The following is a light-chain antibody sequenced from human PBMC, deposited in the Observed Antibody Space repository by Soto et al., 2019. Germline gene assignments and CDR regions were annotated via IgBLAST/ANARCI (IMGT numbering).Light chain of an antibody. V-gene: IGKV1-5*01. J-gene: IGKJ1*01. CDR3: QQYNSYST. CDR1: QSISSW. Sequence: DIQMTQSPSTLSASVGDRVTITCRASQSISSWLAWYQQKPGKAPTLLIYDASSLESGVPSRFSGNGSGTEFTLTISSLQPDDFATSYCQQYNSYSTFGQGTKVEIK. CDR2: DAS.